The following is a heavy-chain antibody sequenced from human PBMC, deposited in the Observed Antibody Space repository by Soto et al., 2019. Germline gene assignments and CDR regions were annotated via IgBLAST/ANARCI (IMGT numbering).Heavy chain of an antibody. Sequence: GESLKISCQGSGYSFANYWIAWVRQMPGKGLERVGVIYPGDSGTRYSPSFQGQVTISADKSISTAYLQWSSLKASDTAMYYCARGGAIAVAGADYYYYGMDVWGQGTTVTVSS. CDR3: ARGGAIAVAGADYYYYGMDV. CDR2: IYPGDSGT. CDR1: GYSFANYW. D-gene: IGHD6-19*01. J-gene: IGHJ6*02. V-gene: IGHV5-51*01.